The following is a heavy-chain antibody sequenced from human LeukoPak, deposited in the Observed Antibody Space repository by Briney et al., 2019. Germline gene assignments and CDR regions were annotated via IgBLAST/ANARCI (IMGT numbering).Heavy chain of an antibody. J-gene: IGHJ6*03. CDR2: IYYSGNT. V-gene: IGHV4-59*01. CDR3: ARERDIVVVPAAINYYYYMDV. D-gene: IGHD2-2*01. Sequence: SETLSLTCTVSGGSISSYYWSWIRQPPGKGLEWIGYIYYSGNTNYNPSLKSRVTISVDTSENQFSLKLRSVTAADTAVYYCARERDIVVVPAAINYYYYMDVWGKGTTVTVSS. CDR1: GGSISSYY.